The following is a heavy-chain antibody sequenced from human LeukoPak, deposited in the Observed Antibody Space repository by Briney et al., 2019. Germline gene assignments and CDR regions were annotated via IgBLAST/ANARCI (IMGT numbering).Heavy chain of an antibody. Sequence: ETLSLTCTVSGGSISSYYWSWVRQAPGKGLEWVSAIGTAGDTYYPGSVKGRFIISRENAKNSLYLQMNSLRAGDTAVYYCARSQRGVGATADYWGQGTLVTVSS. J-gene: IGHJ4*02. CDR3: ARSQRGVGATADY. D-gene: IGHD1-26*01. CDR1: GGSISSYY. CDR2: IGTAGDT. V-gene: IGHV3-13*01.